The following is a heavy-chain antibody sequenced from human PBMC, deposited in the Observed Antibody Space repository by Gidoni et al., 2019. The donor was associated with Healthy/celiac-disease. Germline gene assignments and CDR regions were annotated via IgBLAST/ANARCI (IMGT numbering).Heavy chain of an antibody. J-gene: IGHJ4*02. V-gene: IGHV3-30-3*01. Sequence: QVQLVESGGGVVQPGRSLRLSCAASGFTFSSYAMHWVRQAPGKGLEWVAVISYDGSNKYYADSVKGRFTISRDNSKNTLYLQMNSLRAEDTAAYYCARDPVTMIVVVMGYYFDYWGQGTLVTVSS. CDR3: ARDPVTMIVVVMGYYFDY. CDR1: GFTFSSYA. CDR2: ISYDGSNK. D-gene: IGHD3-22*01.